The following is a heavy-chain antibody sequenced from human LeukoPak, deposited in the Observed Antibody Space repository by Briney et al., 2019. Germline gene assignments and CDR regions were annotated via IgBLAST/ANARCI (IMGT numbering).Heavy chain of an antibody. CDR2: IIPIFGTA. J-gene: IGHJ4*02. CDR3: ARGHRIVGAPLYFDY. CDR1: GGTFSSYA. D-gene: IGHD1-26*01. Sequence: GASVKVSCKASGGTFSSYAISWVRQAPGQGLEWMGGIIPIFGTANYAQKFQGRVTITTDESTSTAYMELSSLRSEDTAVYYCARGHRIVGAPLYFDYWGQGTLATVSS. V-gene: IGHV1-69*05.